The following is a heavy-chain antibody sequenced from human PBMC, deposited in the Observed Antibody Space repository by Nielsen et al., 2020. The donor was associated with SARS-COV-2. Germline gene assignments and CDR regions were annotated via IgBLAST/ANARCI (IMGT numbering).Heavy chain of an antibody. Sequence: GESLKISCAASGFTFSSYWMSWVRQAPGKGLEWVANIKQDGSEKYYVDSVKGRFTISRDNAKNSLYLQMNSLRAEDTAVYYCARLSSGAEYFQHWGQGTLVTVSS. CDR3: ARLSSGAEYFQH. D-gene: IGHD6-19*01. V-gene: IGHV3-7*05. J-gene: IGHJ1*01. CDR2: IKQDGSEK. CDR1: GFTFSSYW.